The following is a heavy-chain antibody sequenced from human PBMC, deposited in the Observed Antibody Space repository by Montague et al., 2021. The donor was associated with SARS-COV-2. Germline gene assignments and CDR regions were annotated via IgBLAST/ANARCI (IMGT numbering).Heavy chain of an antibody. CDR3: TREGYQVLWSDYYYYGMDV. V-gene: IGHV4-4*02. Sequence: SETLSLTCAVSGGSISSSNWWIGEIHHSGSTNYNPSLKSRVTISVDTSKNQFSLKLSSVTAADTAVYYCTREGYQVLWSDYYYYGMDVWGQGTTVTVSS. CDR1: GGSISSSNW. D-gene: IGHD2-2*01. CDR2: IHHSGST. J-gene: IGHJ6*02.